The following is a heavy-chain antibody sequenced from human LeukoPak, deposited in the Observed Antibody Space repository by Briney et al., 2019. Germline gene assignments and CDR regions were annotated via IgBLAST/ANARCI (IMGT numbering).Heavy chain of an antibody. CDR1: GGSISSSRYY. J-gene: IGHJ4*02. V-gene: IGHV4-39*07. Sequence: SETLSLTCTVSGGSISSSRYYWGWIRQPPGKGLEWIGSIYYSGSTHYNPSLKSRVTISVDTSKNQFSLKLSSVTAADTAVYYCARVGFGELLSPFDYWGQGSLVTVSS. CDR3: ARVGFGELLSPFDY. CDR2: IYYSGST. D-gene: IGHD3-10*01.